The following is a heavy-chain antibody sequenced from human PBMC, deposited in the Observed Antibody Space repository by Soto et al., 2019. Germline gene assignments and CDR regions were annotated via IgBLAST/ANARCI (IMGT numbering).Heavy chain of an antibody. J-gene: IGHJ4*02. V-gene: IGHV3-23*01. D-gene: IGHD3-3*01. CDR3: AKGDDFWSGPYTLDY. Sequence: PGGSLRLSCAASGFTFSSYAMSWVRQAPGKGLEWVSAISGSGGSTYYADSVKGRFTISRDNSKNTLYLQMNSLRAEDTAVYYCAKGDDFWSGPYTLDYWGQGTLVTVSS. CDR1: GFTFSSYA. CDR2: ISGSGGST.